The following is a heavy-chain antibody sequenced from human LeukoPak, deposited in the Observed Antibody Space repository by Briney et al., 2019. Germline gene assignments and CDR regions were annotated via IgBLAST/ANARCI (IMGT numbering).Heavy chain of an antibody. V-gene: IGHV3-48*01. Sequence: GGSLRLSCVASGFSFSSYSMNWVRQAPGKGLEWVSYISSGSSTIDYADSVKGRFTISRDNAKSSLYLQMNSLRAEDTAVYYCARDLSAPPHLVTYYYYMDVWGKGATVTVSS. J-gene: IGHJ6*03. CDR3: ARDLSAPPHLVTYYYYMDV. CDR2: ISSGSSTI. D-gene: IGHD6-13*01. CDR1: GFSFSSYS.